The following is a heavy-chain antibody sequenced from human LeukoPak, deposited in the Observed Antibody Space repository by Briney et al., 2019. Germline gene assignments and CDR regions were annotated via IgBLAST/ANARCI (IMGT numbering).Heavy chain of an antibody. Sequence: PGGSLRLSCAASGFTFDDYGMSWVRQAPGKGLEWVSGINWNGGSTGYADSVKGRFTISRDNAKNSLYLQMNSLRAEDTAVYYCARGAYSSSWEADFDYWGQGTLVTVSS. V-gene: IGHV3-20*04. D-gene: IGHD6-13*01. CDR3: ARGAYSSSWEADFDY. CDR2: INWNGGST. CDR1: GFTFDDYG. J-gene: IGHJ4*02.